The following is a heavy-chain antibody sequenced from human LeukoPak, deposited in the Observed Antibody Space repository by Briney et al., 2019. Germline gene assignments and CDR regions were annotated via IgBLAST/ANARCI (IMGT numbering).Heavy chain of an antibody. J-gene: IGHJ5*02. D-gene: IGHD1-26*01. V-gene: IGHV3-73*01. CDR2: IDRPAKSYAT. Sequence: SGGSLRLSCAASGFTLSDSAIHWVRQASGKGLEWVGLIDRPAKSYATAYGASVGGRFTISRDDSKNTAYLQMGSLKTEDTALYYCTRDRGTYNWLDPWGQGTLVTVSS. CDR3: TRDRGTYNWLDP. CDR1: GFTLSDSA.